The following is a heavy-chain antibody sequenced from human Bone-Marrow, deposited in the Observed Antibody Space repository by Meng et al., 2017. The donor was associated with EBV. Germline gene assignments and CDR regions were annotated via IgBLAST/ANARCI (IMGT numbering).Heavy chain of an antibody. J-gene: IGHJ4*02. CDR2: LIPMTGVA. Sequence: VQCGAEVRKTASWVLVSRKTSGGPFRSDAISWVRQAPGQGLGWMGGLIPMTGVAHYAQKFQDRVSIIADESTSTHYLELSSLRSEDTAIYFCASESGRGFTPDYWGQGTLVTVSS. V-gene: IGHV1-69*01. CDR1: GGPFRSDA. D-gene: IGHD3-10*01. CDR3: ASESGRGFTPDY.